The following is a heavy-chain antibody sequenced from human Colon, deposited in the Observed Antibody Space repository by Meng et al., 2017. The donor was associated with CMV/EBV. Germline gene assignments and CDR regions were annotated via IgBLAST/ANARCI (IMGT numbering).Heavy chain of an antibody. Sequence: GRSLSPSWALSGFIPSNYAVHWVRQTPGKGLEWVATISLDGTKRDYADSVKGRFTITRDNPKNTLYLEMNSLGAEDTAVYNCFRDPENHYAVSGDYDGAVDHWGQGTMVTVSS. CDR2: ISLDGTKR. CDR3: FRDPENHYAVSGDYDGAVDH. V-gene: IGHV3-30*04. J-gene: IGHJ3*01. D-gene: IGHD3-16*01. CDR1: GFIPSNYA.